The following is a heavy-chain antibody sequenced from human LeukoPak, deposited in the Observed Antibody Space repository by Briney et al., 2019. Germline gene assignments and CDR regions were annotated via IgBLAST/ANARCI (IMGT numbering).Heavy chain of an antibody. D-gene: IGHD6-13*01. J-gene: IGHJ3*02. Sequence: GASVKVSCKASGYTFTGYYMHWVRQAPGQGLEWMGWINPNSGGTNYAQKFQGRVTMTRDTSISTAYMELSRLRSDDTAVYYCARVYSIAAVNDALDIRGQGTMVTVSS. V-gene: IGHV1-2*02. CDR2: INPNSGGT. CDR1: GYTFTGYY. CDR3: ARVYSIAAVNDALDI.